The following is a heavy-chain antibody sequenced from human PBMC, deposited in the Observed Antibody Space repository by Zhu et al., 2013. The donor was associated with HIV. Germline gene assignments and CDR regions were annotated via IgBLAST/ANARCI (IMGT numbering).Heavy chain of an antibody. J-gene: IGHJ4*02. D-gene: IGHD1-26*01. V-gene: IGHV1-2*02. CDR3: ACTGXYRIDY. CDR1: GYTFTDFY. Sequence: QVQLVQSGAEVREPGASVTVSCKASGYTFTDFYIHWVRQAPGQGLEWMGCINSNGGDTNYAQEFQGRVTMTRDTSISTAYMELGRLTSDDTAVYFCACTGXYRIDYWGQGTLVTVSS. CDR2: INSNGGDT.